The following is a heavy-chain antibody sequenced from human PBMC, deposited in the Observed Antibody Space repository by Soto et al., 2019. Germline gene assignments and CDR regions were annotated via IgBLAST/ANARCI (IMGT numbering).Heavy chain of an antibody. V-gene: IGHV5-51*01. CDR2: IYPGDSDT. D-gene: IGHD6-13*01. Sequence: PGESLKISCKGSGYSFTSYWIGWVRQMPGKGLEWMGIIYPGDSDTRYSPSFQGQVTISADKSISTAYLQWSSLKASDTAMYYCARQVIAGPTLYYFDYWEQGTLIAVSS. J-gene: IGHJ4*02. CDR1: GYSFTSYW. CDR3: ARQVIAGPTLYYFDY.